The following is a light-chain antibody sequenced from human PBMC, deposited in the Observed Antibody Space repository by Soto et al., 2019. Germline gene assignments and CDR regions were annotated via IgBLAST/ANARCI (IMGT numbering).Light chain of an antibody. V-gene: IGLV2-14*01. CDR2: EVS. CDR1: SSDVGGYNY. J-gene: IGLJ1*01. CDR3: SSYTSSRAYV. Sequence: QSALTQPASVSGSPGQSITISCTGTSSDVGGYNYVSWYQQQSGKAPKLMIHEVSNRPSGVSSRFSGSKSGNTASLTISGLRAEDEADYYCSSYTSSRAYVFGIGTKLTVL.